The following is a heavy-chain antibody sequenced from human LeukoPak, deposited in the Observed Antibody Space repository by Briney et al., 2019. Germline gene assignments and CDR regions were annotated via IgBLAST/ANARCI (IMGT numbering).Heavy chain of an antibody. D-gene: IGHD1-26*01. J-gene: IGHJ4*02. V-gene: IGHV3-73*01. CDR2: IRSKPQSYAT. CDR1: GFTFSDSA. Sequence: GGSLRLSCAASGFTFSDSAIHWVRQASGKGLEWVGRIRSKPQSYATAYDESLKGRFTISRDDSKNTAYLQMSSLKIEDTAMYYCTRVGPSTVVDYWGQGTQVSVCS. CDR3: TRVGPSTVVDY.